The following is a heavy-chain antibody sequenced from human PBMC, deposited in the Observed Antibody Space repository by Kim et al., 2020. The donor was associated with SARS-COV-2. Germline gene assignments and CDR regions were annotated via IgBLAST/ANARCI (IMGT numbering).Heavy chain of an antibody. J-gene: IGHJ4*02. D-gene: IGHD3-22*01. CDR2: IYPGDSET. Sequence: GESLKISCKTSGYSFISYWIGWVRQMPGKGLEWMGIIYPGDSETRYSPSFQGQVTISVDTSISIAYLQWSSLKASDTAIYYCARQGSSGFLHWGQGTLVTVSS. CDR3: ARQGSSGFLH. CDR1: GYSFISYW. V-gene: IGHV5-51*01.